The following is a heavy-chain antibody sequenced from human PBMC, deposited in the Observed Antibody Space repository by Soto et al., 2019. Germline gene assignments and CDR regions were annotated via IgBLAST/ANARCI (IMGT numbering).Heavy chain of an antibody. V-gene: IGHV1-69*01. D-gene: IGHD3-3*01. CDR1: ADSFSSYG. CDR3: ARVFPDGWVEPGVVRGYLDT. CDR2: IIPIFGTT. J-gene: IGHJ4*02. Sequence: QVQLEQSGAEVKEPGSAVKVSCKAPADSFSSYGISWVRQAPGQGLEWMGGIIPIFGTTNYAEKFQGRVTITGDDSTNTAYMELCSLRSEDTALYYCARVFPDGWVEPGVVRGYLDTWGRGTLVTVSS.